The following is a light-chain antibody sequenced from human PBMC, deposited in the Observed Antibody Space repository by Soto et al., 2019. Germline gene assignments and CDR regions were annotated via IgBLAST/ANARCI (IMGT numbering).Light chain of an antibody. J-gene: IGKJ4*01. CDR1: QGISSA. Sequence: AIQLTQSPSSRSASVGDRVTITCRASQGISSALAWYQQKTGKAPKLLIYDASSLESGVPSRFSGSGSGTDFTLTISSLQPEDFATYYCQQFNNYPQVTFGGGTKVEIK. CDR2: DAS. V-gene: IGKV1D-13*01. CDR3: QQFNNYPQVT.